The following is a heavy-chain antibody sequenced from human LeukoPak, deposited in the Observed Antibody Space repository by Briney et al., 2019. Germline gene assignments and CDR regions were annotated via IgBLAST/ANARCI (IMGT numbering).Heavy chain of an antibody. CDR3: ARHRPTDYGFWFDY. Sequence: SETLSLTCSVSGGSISSSSYYWGWIRQPPGKGLEWIGTIYYSGSTYYNPSLKSRVSIAVDTSKNQFSLKLSSVTAADTTAYCCARHRPTDYGFWFDYWGQGALVTVSS. CDR1: GGSISSSSYY. V-gene: IGHV4-39*01. D-gene: IGHD3/OR15-3a*01. CDR2: IYYSGST. J-gene: IGHJ4*02.